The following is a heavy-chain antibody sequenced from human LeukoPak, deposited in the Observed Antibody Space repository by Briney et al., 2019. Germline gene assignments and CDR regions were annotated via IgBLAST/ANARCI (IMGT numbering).Heavy chain of an antibody. CDR2: IYSDGST. J-gene: IGHJ4*02. D-gene: IGHD3-22*01. Sequence: GGSLRLSCAASGFIFSSNYMSWVRQAPGKGLEWVSVIYSDGSTYYADSVKGRFTISRDNSKNTLYLQMNNVRAEDTAVYYCARAAYDSNGYTANHDYWGQGTLVTVSS. V-gene: IGHV3-53*01. CDR1: GFIFSSNY. CDR3: ARAAYDSNGYTANHDY.